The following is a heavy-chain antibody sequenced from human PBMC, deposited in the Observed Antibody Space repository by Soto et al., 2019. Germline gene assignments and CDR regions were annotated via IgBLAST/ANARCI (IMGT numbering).Heavy chain of an antibody. V-gene: IGHV3-53*01. J-gene: IGHJ2*01. CDR2: IHRGGTT. CDR1: VFPVRRNY. CDR3: ARARAGGAWYFDL. D-gene: IGHD3-16*01. Sequence: GGSLRLPGLAFVFPVRRNYMTWARPAPGKGLEWVSLIHRGGTTYSSDAVKGRFTISRDNSKNILYLQMNSLRADDTGVYYCARARAGGAWYFDLWGRGTLVTVSS.